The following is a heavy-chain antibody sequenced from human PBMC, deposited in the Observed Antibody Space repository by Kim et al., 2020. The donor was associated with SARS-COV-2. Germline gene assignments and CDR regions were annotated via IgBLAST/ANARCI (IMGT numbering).Heavy chain of an antibody. D-gene: IGHD3-10*01. V-gene: IGHV4-31*03. J-gene: IGHJ2*01. CDR3: AGNSGHYYGSGRYRLFWYFDL. Sequence: SETLSLTCTVSGGSISSGGYYWSWIRQHPGKGLEWFGYICYSGSTYYNPSLKSRVTISVDTSKNQFSLKLSSVTAADTAVYYCAGNSGHYYGSGRYRLFWYFDLWGRGTLVTVSS. CDR2: ICYSGST. CDR1: GGSISSGGYY.